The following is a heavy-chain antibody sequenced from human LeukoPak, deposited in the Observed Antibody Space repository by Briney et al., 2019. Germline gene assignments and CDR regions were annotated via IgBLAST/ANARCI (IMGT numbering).Heavy chain of an antibody. Sequence: GASVKVSCKASGYTFTGYYMHWVRQAPGQGLEWMGWINPNSGGTNYAQKLQGRVTMTTDTSTSTAYMELRSLRSDDTAVYYCARQDLQYNWFDPWGQGTLVTVSS. J-gene: IGHJ5*02. CDR3: ARQDLQYNWFDP. CDR2: INPNSGGT. V-gene: IGHV1-2*02. CDR1: GYTFTGYY. D-gene: IGHD4-11*01.